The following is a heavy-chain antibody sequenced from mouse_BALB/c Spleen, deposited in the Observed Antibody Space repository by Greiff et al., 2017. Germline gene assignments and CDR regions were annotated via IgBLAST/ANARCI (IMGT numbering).Heavy chain of an antibody. CDR3: ARDGTTMITTWFAY. V-gene: IGHV1S137*01. D-gene: IGHD2-4*01. Sequence: QVQLQQSGAELVRPGVSVKISCKGSGYTFTDYAMHWVKQSHAKSLEWIGVISTYYGDASYNQKFKGKATMTVDKSSSTAYMELARLTSEDSAIYYCARDGTTMITTWFAYWGQGTLVTVSA. CDR1: GYTFTDYA. J-gene: IGHJ3*01. CDR2: ISTYYGDA.